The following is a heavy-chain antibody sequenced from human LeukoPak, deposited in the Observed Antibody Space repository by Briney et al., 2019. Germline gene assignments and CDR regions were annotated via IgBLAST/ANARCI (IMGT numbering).Heavy chain of an antibody. CDR3: ARGDTETAAGTTDFDY. CDR1: GYTFTSYY. D-gene: IGHD6-13*01. V-gene: IGHV1-46*01. J-gene: IGHJ4*02. Sequence: ASVKVSCKASGYTFTSYYMHWVRQAPGQGLEWMGIINPSGGSTSYAQKFQGRVTMTRDTSTSTVYMELSSLRSEDTAVYYCARGDTETAAGTTDFDYWGQGTLVTVSS. CDR2: INPSGGST.